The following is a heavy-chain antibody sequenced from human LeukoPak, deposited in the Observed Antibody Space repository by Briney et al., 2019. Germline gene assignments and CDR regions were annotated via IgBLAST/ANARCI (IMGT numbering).Heavy chain of an antibody. V-gene: IGHV3-23*01. Sequence: GGSLRLSCAASGFTFSSYAMSWVRQAPGKGLEWVSAISDSGANTYYADSVKGRFTISRDNSKITMYLQMNSLRAEDTAVYYCAKVAYSRMAVTGQRALDYWGQGTLVTVSS. J-gene: IGHJ4*02. D-gene: IGHD6-19*01. CDR1: GFTFSSYA. CDR3: AKVAYSRMAVTGQRALDY. CDR2: ISDSGANT.